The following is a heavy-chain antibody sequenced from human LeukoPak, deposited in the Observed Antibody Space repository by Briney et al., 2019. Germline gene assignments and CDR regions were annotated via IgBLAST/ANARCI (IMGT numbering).Heavy chain of an antibody. CDR3: ARGETSYYYDSSAPPRY. V-gene: IGHV4-59*08. CDR2: IYYSGSA. CDR1: GGSMRSYY. J-gene: IGHJ4*02. D-gene: IGHD3-22*01. Sequence: SETLSLTCTVSGGSMRSYYWSWIRQPPGKGLEWIGYIYYSGSANYNPSLKSRVTISVDTSKNQFSLKLSSVTAADTAVYYCARGETSYYYDSSAPPRYWGQGTLVTVSS.